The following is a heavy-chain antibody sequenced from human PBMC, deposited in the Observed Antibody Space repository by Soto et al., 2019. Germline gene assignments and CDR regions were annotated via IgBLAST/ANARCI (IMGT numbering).Heavy chain of an antibody. V-gene: IGHV2-5*02. J-gene: IGHJ4*02. CDR2: IYWDDEK. Sequence: QITLKESGPTLVKPTQTLTLTCNFSGFSLSTRGVGVGWIRQPPGKALEGLTLIYWDDEKEYSQSLRSRITITKVPSKNLVAPKTTDMAPLYTATNFCGHKGGGDRILDYWGQGTLVTVSS. CDR1: GFSLSTRGVG. D-gene: IGHD3-16*01. CDR3: GHKGGGDRILDY.